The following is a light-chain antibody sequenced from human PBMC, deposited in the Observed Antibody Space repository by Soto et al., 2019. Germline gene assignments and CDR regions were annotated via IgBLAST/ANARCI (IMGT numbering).Light chain of an antibody. Sequence: EIVLTQSPGTLSLSPGERATLSCRASQRISNSYLAWYQQKPGQAPRLLLYDASSRATGIPDRVSGSGSGTDFTLTISRLEPEDFAVYYRQQYARPPFAFGQGTKVEIK. J-gene: IGKJ2*01. CDR3: QQYARPPFA. CDR2: DAS. CDR1: QRISNSY. V-gene: IGKV3-20*01.